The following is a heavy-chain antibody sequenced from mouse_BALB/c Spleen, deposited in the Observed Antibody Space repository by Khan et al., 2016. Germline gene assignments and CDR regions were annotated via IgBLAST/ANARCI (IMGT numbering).Heavy chain of an antibody. D-gene: IGHD2-4*01. J-gene: IGHJ2*01. Sequence: EVQLVESGPGLVKPSQSLSLTCTVTGYSITSDYAWNWIRQFPGDKLEWMGYISYSGSTSYNPSLKSRISLTRDTSKNQFFLQLNSVTTEDTATYYCARGMITTFDYWGQGTTLTVSS. CDR3: ARGMITTFDY. CDR2: ISYSGST. V-gene: IGHV3-2*02. CDR1: GYSITSDYA.